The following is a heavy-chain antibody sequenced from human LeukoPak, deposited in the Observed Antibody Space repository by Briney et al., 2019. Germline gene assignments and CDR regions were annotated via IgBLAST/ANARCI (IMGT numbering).Heavy chain of an antibody. CDR3: AREGIVATIGGLYYYYYMDV. V-gene: IGHV4-59*01. CDR1: GGSISSDY. CDR2: IYYSGST. J-gene: IGHJ6*03. D-gene: IGHD5-12*01. Sequence: SETLSLTCTVSGGSISSDYWSWIRQPPGKGLEWIGYIYYSGSTNYNPSLKSRVTISVDTSKNQFSLKLSSVTAADTAVYYCAREGIVATIGGLYYYYYMDVWGKGTTVTVSS.